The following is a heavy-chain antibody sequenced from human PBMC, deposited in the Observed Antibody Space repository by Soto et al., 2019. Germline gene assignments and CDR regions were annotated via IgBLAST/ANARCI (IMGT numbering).Heavy chain of an antibody. D-gene: IGHD4-17*01. CDR3: VREELTTVTYVDY. J-gene: IGHJ4*02. Sequence: QVQLVESGGGVVQPGRSLRLSCAASGFTFSSYAMHWVRQAPGKGLEWVAVITYDGSNKYYADGVKGRFTISRDNSKNALYLQTNSLRAEDTAVYYCVREELTTVTYVDYWGQGTLVTVSS. CDR2: ITYDGSNK. V-gene: IGHV3-30-3*01. CDR1: GFTFSSYA.